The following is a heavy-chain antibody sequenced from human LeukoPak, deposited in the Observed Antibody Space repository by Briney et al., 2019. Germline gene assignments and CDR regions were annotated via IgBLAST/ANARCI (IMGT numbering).Heavy chain of an antibody. CDR3: AKVSPINPSGYLDY. CDR2: IRYDGSIK. Sequence: GGSLRLSCAASGFTFSSYGMHWVRQAPGKGLDWVAFIRYDGSIKDYADSVKGRFTISRDNSKNTLYLQMNSLRAEDTAVYFCAKVSPINPSGYLDYWGQGTLVTVSS. D-gene: IGHD3-3*01. V-gene: IGHV3-30*02. CDR1: GFTFSSYG. J-gene: IGHJ4*02.